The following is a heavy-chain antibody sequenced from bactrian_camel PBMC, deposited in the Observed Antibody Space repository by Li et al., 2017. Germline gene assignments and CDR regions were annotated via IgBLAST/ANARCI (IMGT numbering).Heavy chain of an antibody. J-gene: IGHJ4*01. CDR2: VTLFGVIT. CDR3: AASGGSCYPCQLEGTYNY. D-gene: IGHD2*01. CDR1: GYRFGTSD. V-gene: IGHV3S45*01. Sequence: HVQLVESGGGSVQVGGSLKLGCKVSGYRFGTSDMGWFREIPGKGREWLSTVTLFGVITYGESAKGRFNISQDGAKNTLYLHMNNLKPEDTAMYHCAASGGSCYPCQLEGTYNYWGKGTQVTVS.